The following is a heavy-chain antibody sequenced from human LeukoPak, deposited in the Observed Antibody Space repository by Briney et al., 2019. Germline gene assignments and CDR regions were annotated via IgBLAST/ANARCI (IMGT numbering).Heavy chain of an antibody. D-gene: IGHD6-13*01. V-gene: IGHV1-2*02. J-gene: IGHJ4*02. CDR3: ARLRVAAAGTGSHLDNY. Sequence: ASVKVSCKASGYTFTGYYMHWVRQAPGQGLEWMGWINPNSGGTNYAQKFQGRVTMTRDTSISTAYMELSRLRSDDTAVYYCARLRVAAAGTGSHLDNYWGQGTLVTVSS. CDR2: INPNSGGT. CDR1: GYTFTGYY.